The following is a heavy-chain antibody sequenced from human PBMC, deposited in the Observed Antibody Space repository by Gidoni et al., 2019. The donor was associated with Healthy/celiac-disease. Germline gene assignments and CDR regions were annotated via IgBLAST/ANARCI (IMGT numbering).Heavy chain of an antibody. V-gene: IGHV3-9*01. CDR1: GFPFDDYA. CDR3: AKDTYYYGSGSYSENYGMDV. D-gene: IGHD3-10*01. Sequence: EVQLVESGGGLVQPGRSLRLSCAASGFPFDDYAMHWVRQAPGKGLEWVSGISWNSGSIGYADSVKGRFTISRDNAKNSLYLQMNSLRAEDTALYYCAKDTYYYGSGSYSENYGMDVWGQGTTVTVSS. J-gene: IGHJ6*02. CDR2: ISWNSGSI.